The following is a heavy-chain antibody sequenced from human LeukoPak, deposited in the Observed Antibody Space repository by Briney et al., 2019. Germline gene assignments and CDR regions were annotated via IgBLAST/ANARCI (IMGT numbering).Heavy chain of an antibody. CDR1: GYTFTSYG. D-gene: IGHD3-9*01. Sequence: ASVKVSCKASGYTFTSYGISWVRQATGQGLEWMGWISAYNGNTNYAQKLQGRVTMTTDTSTSTAYMELRSLRSDDTAVYYCARGMNYDILTGYLNWFDPWGQGTLVTVSS. CDR3: ARGMNYDILTGYLNWFDP. V-gene: IGHV1-18*04. CDR2: ISAYNGNT. J-gene: IGHJ5*02.